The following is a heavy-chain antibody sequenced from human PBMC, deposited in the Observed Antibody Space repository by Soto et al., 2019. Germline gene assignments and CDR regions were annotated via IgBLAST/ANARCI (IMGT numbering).Heavy chain of an antibody. Sequence: ASVKVSCKASGYTFTGYYMHWVRQAPGQGLEWMGWINPNSGGTNYAQKLQGWVTMTRDTSISTAYMELSRLRSDDTAVYYCARGAAYDAGAFDIWGQGTMVTVSS. CDR1: GYTFTGYY. J-gene: IGHJ3*02. CDR3: ARGAAYDAGAFDI. V-gene: IGHV1-2*04. CDR2: INPNSGGT. D-gene: IGHD5-12*01.